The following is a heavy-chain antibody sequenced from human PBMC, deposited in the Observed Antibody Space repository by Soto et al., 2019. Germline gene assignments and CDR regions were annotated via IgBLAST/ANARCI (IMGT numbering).Heavy chain of an antibody. Sequence: PGGSLRLSCAASGFTFSSYAMSWVRQAPGKGLDWVSAISASGDSIYFAHSVRGRFTISRDNSQNTVYLQMNSLRAEDTAVYYCAKLPEIGIFGRVERLWFDPWGQGTLVTVSS. CDR2: ISASGDSI. CDR1: GFTFSSYA. CDR3: AKLPEIGIFGRVERLWFDP. V-gene: IGHV3-23*01. D-gene: IGHD1-1*01. J-gene: IGHJ5*02.